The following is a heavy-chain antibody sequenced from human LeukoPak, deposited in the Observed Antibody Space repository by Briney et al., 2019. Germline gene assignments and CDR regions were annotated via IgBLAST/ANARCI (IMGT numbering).Heavy chain of an antibody. Sequence: PGRSLRLSCAASGFTFSSYAMSWVRQAPGKGLEWVSAISGSGGSTYYADSVKGRSTISRDNSKNTLYLQMNSLRAEDTAVYYCAKDPWPPIAVAAFDYWGQGTLVTVSS. CDR3: AKDPWPPIAVAAFDY. V-gene: IGHV3-23*01. CDR2: ISGSGGST. D-gene: IGHD6-19*01. J-gene: IGHJ4*02. CDR1: GFTFSSYA.